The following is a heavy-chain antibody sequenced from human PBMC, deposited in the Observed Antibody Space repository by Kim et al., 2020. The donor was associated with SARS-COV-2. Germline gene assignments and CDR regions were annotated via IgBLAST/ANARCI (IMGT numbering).Heavy chain of an antibody. CDR3: VRCRGYNTGWYFEY. J-gene: IGHJ4*02. Sequence: GESLKISCKGSGYSFTTYWIAWVRQMPGKGLEWMGIIYPGGYDTRYSPSFQGQVTIPADKSISTAYLQWSSLKASDTARYYCVRCRGYNTGWYFEYSGQGTLVTVSS. CDR2: IYPGGYDT. D-gene: IGHD6-19*01. CDR1: GYSFTTYW. V-gene: IGHV5-51*01.